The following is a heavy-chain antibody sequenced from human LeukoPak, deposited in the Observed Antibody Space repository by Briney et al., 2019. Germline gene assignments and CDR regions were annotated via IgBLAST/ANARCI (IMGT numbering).Heavy chain of an antibody. V-gene: IGHV6-1*01. Sequence: SQTLSLTCAISGDSFSTNSATWTWLRQSPSRGLEWLGRTYCRSKWYNDYAVSMKSRITINPDTSKNQFSLQLNSVTPEDTAVYYCARLVGASWFDSWGQGTLVTVSS. CDR1: GDSFSTNSAT. J-gene: IGHJ5*01. D-gene: IGHD1-26*01. CDR3: ARLVGASWFDS. CDR2: TYCRSKWYN.